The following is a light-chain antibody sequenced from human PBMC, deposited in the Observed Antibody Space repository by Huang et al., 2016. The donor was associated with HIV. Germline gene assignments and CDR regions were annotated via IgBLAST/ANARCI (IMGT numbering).Light chain of an antibody. Sequence: DIQMTQSPSSLSASVGDRVTITCQASQDISNYLNLYQQKPGKAPKLLIYDASKLETGVPSRFSGSGSGTNFTFAISNLQAENIATYYFQQYENLGVTFGPGTKVDIK. CDR1: QDISNY. J-gene: IGKJ3*01. CDR2: DAS. V-gene: IGKV1-33*01. CDR3: QQYENLGVT.